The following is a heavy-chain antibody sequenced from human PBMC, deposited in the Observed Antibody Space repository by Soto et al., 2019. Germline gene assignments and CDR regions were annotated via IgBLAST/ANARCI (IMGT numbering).Heavy chain of an antibody. Sequence: SVKVSCKASGGTFSSYAISWVRQAPGQGLEWLGGIIPIFGTATYAQKLQGRVTITADKSTSTAYMELSSLRSEDTAVYYFARLSRKLDYWGQGSLVTVSS. CDR2: IIPIFGTA. V-gene: IGHV1-69*06. CDR1: GGTFSSYA. J-gene: IGHJ4*02. CDR3: ARLSRKLDY.